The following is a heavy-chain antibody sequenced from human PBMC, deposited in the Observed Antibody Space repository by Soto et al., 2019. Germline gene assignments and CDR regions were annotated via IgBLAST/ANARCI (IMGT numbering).Heavy chain of an antibody. D-gene: IGHD2-8*02. Sequence: HEHLVRSGAEVKRPGASLKVSCKASGYSFTGYYIHWVRQAPGQGLEWMEWINPDSGATNYAQNFQGRVTLTSDTSISTASMDLTSLTSDDTAVYYCARGDYGTGGYPFPYFDYWGQGTLVIVSS. CDR3: ARGDYGTGGYPFPYFDY. V-gene: IGHV1-2*02. CDR2: INPDSGAT. J-gene: IGHJ4*02. CDR1: GYSFTGYY.